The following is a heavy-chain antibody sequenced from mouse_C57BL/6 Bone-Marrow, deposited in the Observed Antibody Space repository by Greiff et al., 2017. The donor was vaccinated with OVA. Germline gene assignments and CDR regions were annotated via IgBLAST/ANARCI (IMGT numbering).Heavy chain of an antibody. D-gene: IGHD2-3*01. CDR1: GFTFSDAW. V-gene: IGHV6-6*01. Sequence: EVKLLESGGGLVQPGGSMKLSCAASGFTFSDAWMDWVRQSPEKGLEWVAEIRNKANNHATYYAESVKGRFTISRDDSKSSVYLQMNSLRAEDTGIYYCTRVYDGYWAWFAYWGQGTLVTVSA. CDR3: TRVYDGYWAWFAY. CDR2: IRNKANNHAT. J-gene: IGHJ3*01.